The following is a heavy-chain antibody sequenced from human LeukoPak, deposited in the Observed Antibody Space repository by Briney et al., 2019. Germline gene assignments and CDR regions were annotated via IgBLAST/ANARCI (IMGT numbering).Heavy chain of an antibody. CDR3: VRGNRSYNFDY. V-gene: IGHV3-74*01. CDR2: IKSDGSST. D-gene: IGHD1-26*01. CDR1: GFTFSRYW. Sequence: GGSLRLSCAASGFTFSRYWMHWVRQAPGKGLVWVSCIKSDGSSTSIADSAKGRFTISRDNAKNTVYLQMNSLRAEDTAAYYCVRGNRSYNFDYWGQGTLVTVSS. J-gene: IGHJ4*02.